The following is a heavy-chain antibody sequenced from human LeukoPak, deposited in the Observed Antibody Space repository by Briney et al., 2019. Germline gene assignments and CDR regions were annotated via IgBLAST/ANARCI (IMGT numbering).Heavy chain of an antibody. Sequence: GGSLRLSCAASGFTFSSYAMSWVRQAPGKGLEWVSAISGSGSSTYYADSVKGRFTISRDNSKNTLYLQMNSLRAEDTAVYYCAKPPSYYDSSGYYPYYFDYWGQGTLVTVSS. CDR2: ISGSGSST. D-gene: IGHD3-22*01. CDR3: AKPPSYYDSSGYYPYYFDY. J-gene: IGHJ4*02. CDR1: GFTFSSYA. V-gene: IGHV3-23*01.